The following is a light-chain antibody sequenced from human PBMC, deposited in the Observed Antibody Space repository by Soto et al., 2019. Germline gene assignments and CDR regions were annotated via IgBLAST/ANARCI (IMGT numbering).Light chain of an antibody. Sequence: EIVMTQSPATLSVSPGERATLACRASQSVSSNLAWYQQKPGQAPRLLIYGASTRATGIPARFSGSGSGTEFTLTISSMQSEDFAVYYCQQYNNCPPALNLGGGTKVESK. CDR2: GAS. CDR1: QSVSSN. J-gene: IGKJ4*01. CDR3: QQYNNCPPALN. V-gene: IGKV3D-15*01.